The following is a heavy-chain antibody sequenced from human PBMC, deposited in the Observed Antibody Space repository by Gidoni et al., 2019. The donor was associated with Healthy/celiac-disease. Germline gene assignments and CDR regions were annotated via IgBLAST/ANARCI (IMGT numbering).Heavy chain of an antibody. D-gene: IGHD3-10*01. CDR2: ISSSSTTI. J-gene: IGHJ4*02. Sequence: EVQLVESGGGLVQPGGSLRLSCAASGFTFSSYSMNWVRQAPGKGLEWVSYISSSSTTIYFADSVKGRFTISRDNAKNSLYLQMNSLRAEDTAVYYCARDRFGSPLRFDYWGQGTLVTVPS. CDR1: GFTFSSYS. V-gene: IGHV3-48*01. CDR3: ARDRFGSPLRFDY.